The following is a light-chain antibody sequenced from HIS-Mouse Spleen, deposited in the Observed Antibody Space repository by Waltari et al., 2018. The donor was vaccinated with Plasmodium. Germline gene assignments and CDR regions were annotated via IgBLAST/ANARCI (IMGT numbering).Light chain of an antibody. CDR2: DAS. V-gene: IGKV1-13*02. Sequence: AIQLTQSPSSLSASVGDRVTITCRASQGISSDLAWYQQKPGKAPKLLIYDASSLESGGPSRFSGSGSGTDFTLTISSLQPEDFATYYCQQFNSYPSTFGPGTKVDIK. CDR1: QGISSD. CDR3: QQFNSYPST. J-gene: IGKJ3*01.